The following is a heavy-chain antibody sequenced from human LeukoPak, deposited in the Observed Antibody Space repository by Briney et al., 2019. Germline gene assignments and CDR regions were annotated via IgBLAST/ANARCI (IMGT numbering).Heavy chain of an antibody. CDR2: VYQSGTT. J-gene: IGHJ5*02. CDR1: GFSISSGHY. Sequence: SETLSLTCTVSGFSISSGHYWGWVRQPPGAGLEWIGSVYQSGTTYYNPSLKSRVTMSVDTSKNQVSMELRFLTAADTALYYCATSYDAKTAPYDLWGQGTLVTVSS. V-gene: IGHV4-38-2*02. D-gene: IGHD3-3*01. CDR3: ATSYDAKTAPYDL.